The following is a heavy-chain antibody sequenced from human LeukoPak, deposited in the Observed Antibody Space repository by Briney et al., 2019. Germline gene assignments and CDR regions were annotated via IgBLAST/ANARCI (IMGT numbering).Heavy chain of an antibody. CDR3: ARDGGGPPAYIDY. V-gene: IGHV4-59*01. Sequence: SETLSLTCTVSGGSISSYYWSWIRQPPGKGLEWIGYVYYSGSTNYNPSLKSRVTISVDTSKIQFSLKLTSVTAADTAVYYCARDGGGPPAYIDYWGQGTPVTVSS. D-gene: IGHD2-15*01. CDR1: GGSISSYY. CDR2: VYYSGST. J-gene: IGHJ4*02.